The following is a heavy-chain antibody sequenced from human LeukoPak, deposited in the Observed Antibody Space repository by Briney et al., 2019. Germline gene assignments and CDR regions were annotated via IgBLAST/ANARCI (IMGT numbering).Heavy chain of an antibody. J-gene: IGHJ1*01. CDR1: GGPFSRLA. CDR2: IFPVYGTP. Sequence: GASVKVSCKASGGPFSRLAFSWVRQAPVPGLEWMGGIFPVYGTPNYAQSFQGRVTITTDDSTSTGYMELSSLTSEDTAIYYCARDSSGYPVGYFEHWGQGTLVTVSS. CDR3: ARDSSGYPVGYFEH. V-gene: IGHV1-69*05. D-gene: IGHD3-22*01.